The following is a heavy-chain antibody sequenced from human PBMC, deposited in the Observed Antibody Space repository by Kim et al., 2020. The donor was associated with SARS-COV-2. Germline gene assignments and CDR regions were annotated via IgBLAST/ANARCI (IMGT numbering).Heavy chain of an antibody. CDR3: ARTRYYDFSAVHWFDP. J-gene: IGHJ5*02. V-gene: IGHV1-69*13. CDR2: IIPIFGTA. D-gene: IGHD3-3*01. Sequence: SVKVSCKASGGTFSSYAISWVRQAPGQGLEWMGGIIPIFGTANYAQKFQGRVTITADESTSTAYMELSSLRSEDTAVYYCARTRYYDFSAVHWFDPWGQGTLVTVSS. CDR1: GGTFSSYA.